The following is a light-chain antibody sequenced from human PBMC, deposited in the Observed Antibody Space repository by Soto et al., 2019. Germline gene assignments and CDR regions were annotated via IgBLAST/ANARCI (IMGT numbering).Light chain of an antibody. V-gene: IGKV1-6*01. Sequence: AIQMTQSPSSLSASVGDRVTITCPASQGIRDDLGWYQQKPGRAPKLLIYAASSLHSGVSSRFSGSGSGTDFTRTISSLQPEDFATYYCLQDYSYPYTFGQGTKLEIK. CDR1: QGIRDD. CDR2: AAS. CDR3: LQDYSYPYT. J-gene: IGKJ2*01.